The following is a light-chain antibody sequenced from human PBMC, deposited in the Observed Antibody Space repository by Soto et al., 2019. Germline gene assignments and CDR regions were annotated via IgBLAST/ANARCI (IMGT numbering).Light chain of an antibody. CDR2: AAS. Sequence: DIQMTQSPSAMAASVGDRVPITCRASQSVSNYLNWYQQKPGKAPTLLIYAASTLQSGVPSRISGSGSGTDFTLTISSLQSEDFAVYYCQQHNNWPPITFGQGTRLEIK. CDR3: QQHNNWPPIT. V-gene: IGKV1-39*01. CDR1: QSVSNY. J-gene: IGKJ5*01.